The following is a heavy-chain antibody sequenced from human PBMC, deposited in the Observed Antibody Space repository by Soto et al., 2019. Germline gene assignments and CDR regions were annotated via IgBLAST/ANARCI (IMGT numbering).Heavy chain of an antibody. CDR3: ARGRLHLGELSFNYLDF. D-gene: IGHD3-16*02. V-gene: IGHV4-34*01. CDR2: INHSGST. CDR1: GGSFSGYF. Sequence: PSETLSLTCAVYGGSFSGYFWSWIRQPPGKGLEWIGEINHSGSTNYIPSLKSRVTISVDTSKNQFSLKLSSVAAADTAVYYCARGRLHLGELSFNYLDFWGQGTLVTVSS. J-gene: IGHJ4*02.